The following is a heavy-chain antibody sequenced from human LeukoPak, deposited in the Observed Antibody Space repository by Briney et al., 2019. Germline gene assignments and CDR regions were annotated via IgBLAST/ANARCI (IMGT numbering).Heavy chain of an antibody. CDR3: ARRNYDFWSGYPTYFDY. Sequence: PSETLSLTCTVSGGSISSSSYYWGWIRQPPGKGLEWIGSIYYSGSTYYNPSLKSRVTISVDTSKNQFSLKLSSVTAADTAVYYCARRNYDFWSGYPTYFDYWGQGTLVTVSS. CDR2: IYYSGST. CDR1: GGSISSSSYY. J-gene: IGHJ4*02. D-gene: IGHD3-3*01. V-gene: IGHV4-39*01.